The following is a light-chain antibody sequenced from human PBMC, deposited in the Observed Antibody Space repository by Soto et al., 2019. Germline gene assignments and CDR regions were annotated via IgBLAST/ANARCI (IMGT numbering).Light chain of an antibody. J-gene: IGKJ5*01. CDR2: AAS. Sequence: DIQMTQSPSSLSASVGDRVTITCRASQSISSYLNWYQQKPGKAPKLLIYAASSLQSGVPSRFSGSGSGTDFILTISSLQPEDFATYYCQQSYSTPRDFGQGTRREIK. V-gene: IGKV1-39*01. CDR1: QSISSY. CDR3: QQSYSTPRD.